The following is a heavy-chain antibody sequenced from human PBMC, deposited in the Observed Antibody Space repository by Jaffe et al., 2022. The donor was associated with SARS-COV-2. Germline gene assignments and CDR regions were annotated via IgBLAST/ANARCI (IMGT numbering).Heavy chain of an antibody. Sequence: EVQLVESGGGLVQPGGSLRLSCAASGFTFTNYDMSWVRQAPGMGLEWVSYISSSSRATYYADSVRGRFTLSRDNAKNSLYLQMNSLRDEDTAVYYCARELTFGGGMDVWGQGTTVTVSS. D-gene: IGHD3-3*01. CDR2: ISSSSRAT. CDR1: GFTFTNYD. J-gene: IGHJ6*02. CDR3: ARELTFGGGMDV. V-gene: IGHV3-48*02.